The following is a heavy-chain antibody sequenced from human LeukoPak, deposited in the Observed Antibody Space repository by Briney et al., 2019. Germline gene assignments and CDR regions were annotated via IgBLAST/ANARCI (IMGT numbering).Heavy chain of an antibody. J-gene: IGHJ3*02. D-gene: IGHD3-22*01. CDR2: IYDSGST. CDR3: ACLTTADAFDI. CDR1: GGSINGYY. Sequence: DPSETLSLTCTVSGGSINGYYWSWIRQPPGKGLEWIGYIYDSGSTNYDPSLKSRVTISVDTSKNQFSLKLSSVTAADTAVYYCACLTTADAFDIWGQGTMVTVSS. V-gene: IGHV4-59*01.